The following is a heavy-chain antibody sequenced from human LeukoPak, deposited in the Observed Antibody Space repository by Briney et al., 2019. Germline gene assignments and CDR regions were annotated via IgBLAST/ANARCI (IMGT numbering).Heavy chain of an antibody. CDR2: ISAYNGNT. J-gene: IGHJ6*03. CDR1: GYTFTSYG. Sequence: ASVKVSCKASGYTFTSYGISWVRQAPGQGLEWMGWISAYNGNTNYAQKLQGRVTMTTDTSTSTAYMELRSLRSDDTAVYYCARDKFADYCSSTSCYVPYYYMDVWGKGTTVTVSS. CDR3: ARDKFADYCSSTSCYVPYYYMDV. D-gene: IGHD2-2*01. V-gene: IGHV1-18*01.